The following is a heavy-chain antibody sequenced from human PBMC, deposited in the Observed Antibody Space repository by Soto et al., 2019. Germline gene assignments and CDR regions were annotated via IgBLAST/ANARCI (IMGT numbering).Heavy chain of an antibody. D-gene: IGHD2-2*01. CDR2: INPNSGGT. V-gene: IGHV1-2*02. Sequence: QVQLVQSGAEVKKPGASVKVSCKASGYTFTGYYMHWVRQAPGQGLEWMGWINPNSGGTNYAQKFKGRVTMTRDTSISTAYMELSRLRSDDTAVYYCARGGYCSSTSCYANWFDPWGQGTLVTVSS. CDR1: GYTFTGYY. J-gene: IGHJ5*02. CDR3: ARGGYCSSTSCYANWFDP.